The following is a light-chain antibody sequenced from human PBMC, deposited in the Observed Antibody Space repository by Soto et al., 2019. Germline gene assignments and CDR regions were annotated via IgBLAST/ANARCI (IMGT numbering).Light chain of an antibody. CDR1: QSVLYSSNNKNY. J-gene: IGKJ1*01. V-gene: IGKV4-1*01. CDR2: WAS. Sequence: DIVMNQSPDSLAVSLGERATINCKYSQSVLYSSNNKNYLAWYQQKPGQPPKLLIYWASTRESGVPDRFSGSGSGTDFTLTISSLQAEDVAVYYCQQYYSPPWTFGQGTKVEIK. CDR3: QQYYSPPWT.